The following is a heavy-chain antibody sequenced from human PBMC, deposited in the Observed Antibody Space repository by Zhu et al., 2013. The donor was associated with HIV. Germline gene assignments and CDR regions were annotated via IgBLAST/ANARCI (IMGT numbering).Heavy chain of an antibody. CDR1: GYTFTSYY. V-gene: IGHV1-46*01. CDR2: INPSGGST. CDR3: ARVFTFGGFIVLYGMDV. J-gene: IGHJ6*02. Sequence: QVQLVQSGAEVKKPGASVKVSCKASGYTFTSYYMHWVRQAPGQGLEWMGIINPSGGSTSYAQKFQGRVTMTRDTSTSTVYMELSSLRSEDTAVYYXARVFTFGGFIVLYGMDVWGQGTTVTVSS. D-gene: IGHD3-16*02.